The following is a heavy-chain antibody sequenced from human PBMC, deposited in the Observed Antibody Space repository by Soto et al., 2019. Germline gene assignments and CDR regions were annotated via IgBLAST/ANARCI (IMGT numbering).Heavy chain of an antibody. CDR1: GFNFSFYA. D-gene: IGHD1-1*01. CDR3: AKGYRWNPGGPDY. CDR2: LTGSGSAT. J-gene: IGHJ4*02. Sequence: EVQLLESGGSLVQPGGSLRLSCAASGFNFSFYAMSWVRQAPGKGLEWVSGLTGSGSATYYAASVEGRFPISRDNSKNTLYLQMNSLRAEDTAIYYCAKGYRWNPGGPDYWGQGTPVTVSS. V-gene: IGHV3-23*01.